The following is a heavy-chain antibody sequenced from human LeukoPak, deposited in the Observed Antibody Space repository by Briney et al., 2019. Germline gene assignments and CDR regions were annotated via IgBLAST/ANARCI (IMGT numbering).Heavy chain of an antibody. CDR1: GGSINNYY. CDR3: ARGRYCSADICSGGDAFDI. CDR2: IYTRGST. J-gene: IGHJ3*02. Sequence: SETLSLTCTVSGGSINNYYWSWIRRPAGKGLEWIGRIYTRGSTNYNPSLKSRVTMSVDTSKNQFSLKLSSVTAADTAVYYCARGRYCSADICSGGDAFDIWGQGQWSPSLQ. V-gene: IGHV4-4*07. D-gene: IGHD2-15*01.